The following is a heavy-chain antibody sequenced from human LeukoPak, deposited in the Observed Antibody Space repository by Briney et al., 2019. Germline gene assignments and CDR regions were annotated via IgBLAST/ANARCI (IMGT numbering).Heavy chain of an antibody. V-gene: IGHV3-30*02. D-gene: IGHD6-19*01. J-gene: IGHJ6*03. CDR1: GFTFSSYA. Sequence: GGSLRLSCAASGFTFSSYAMSWVRQAPGKGLEWVAFIRYDGSNKYYADSVRGRFTISRDNSKNTLYLQMNSLRAEDTAVYFCAKGSKAVLFTRDHYMDVWGKGTTVTISS. CDR2: IRYDGSNK. CDR3: AKGSKAVLFTRDHYMDV.